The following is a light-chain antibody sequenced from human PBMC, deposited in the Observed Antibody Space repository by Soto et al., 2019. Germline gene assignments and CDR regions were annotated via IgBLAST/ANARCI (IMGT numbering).Light chain of an antibody. V-gene: IGKV3-11*01. CDR2: EAS. CDR3: QQRSDWPWT. J-gene: IGKJ1*01. CDR1: QSVSSY. Sequence: IVLTQSPATLSLSPGERATLSCRASQSVSSYLAWYQQKPGQAPRLLMYEASNRATGIPARFSGGGSGTDFTLTISSLETEDFAVYYCQQRSDWPWTFGQGTKVDIK.